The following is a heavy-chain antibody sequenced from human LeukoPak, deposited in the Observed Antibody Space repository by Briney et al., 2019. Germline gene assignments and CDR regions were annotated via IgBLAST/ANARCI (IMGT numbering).Heavy chain of an antibody. Sequence: SETLSLTCIVSGGXISNYYWTWIRQPPGKGLEWIGYINYRGSTNYNPSLKSRVTISVDTSKNQFSLKLSSVTAADTAVYYCARLYRDDFWSGYSTHFDYWGQGTLVTVSS. J-gene: IGHJ4*02. CDR3: ARLYRDDFWSGYSTHFDY. D-gene: IGHD3-3*01. V-gene: IGHV4-59*01. CDR2: INYRGST. CDR1: GGXISNYY.